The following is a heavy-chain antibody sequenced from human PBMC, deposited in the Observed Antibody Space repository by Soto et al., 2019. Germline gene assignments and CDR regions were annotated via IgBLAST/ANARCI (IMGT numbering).Heavy chain of an antibody. Sequence: SETLSLTCTVSGGSISSSSYYWGWIRQPPGKGLEWIGSIYYSGSTYYNPSLKSRVTISVDTSKNQFSLKLSSVTAADTAVYYCTGYGHYYYYGMDVWGKGTTVT. D-gene: IGHD3-16*01. CDR1: GGSISSSSYY. CDR2: IYYSGST. V-gene: IGHV4-39*01. J-gene: IGHJ6*04. CDR3: TGYGHYYYYGMDV.